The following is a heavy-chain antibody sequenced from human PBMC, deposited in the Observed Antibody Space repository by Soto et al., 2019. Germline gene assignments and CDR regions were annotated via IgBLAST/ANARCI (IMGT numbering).Heavy chain of an antibody. Sequence: SETLSLTCAVSGGSINSSNWWTWVRQTPGQGLEWIGSIYYSGSTYYNPSLKSRVTISVDTSKNQFSLKLSSVTAADTAVYYCARHPPRYGSGSYYLFDPWGQGTLVTVSS. V-gene: IGHV4-39*01. CDR1: GGSINSSNW. D-gene: IGHD3-10*01. J-gene: IGHJ5*02. CDR3: ARHPPRYGSGSYYLFDP. CDR2: IYYSGST.